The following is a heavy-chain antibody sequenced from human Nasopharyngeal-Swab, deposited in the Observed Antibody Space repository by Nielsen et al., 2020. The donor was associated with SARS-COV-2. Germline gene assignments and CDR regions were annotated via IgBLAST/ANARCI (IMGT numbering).Heavy chain of an antibody. Sequence: SETLSLTCTVSGGSISSYYWSWIRQPPGKGLEWIGYIYYSGSTNYNPSLKSRVTISVDTSKNQFSPKLSSVTAADTAVYYCARGDVGYYDSSGYSYYFDYWGQGTLVTVSS. CDR1: GGSISSYY. J-gene: IGHJ4*02. D-gene: IGHD3-22*01. CDR3: ARGDVGYYDSSGYSYYFDY. V-gene: IGHV4-59*01. CDR2: IYYSGST.